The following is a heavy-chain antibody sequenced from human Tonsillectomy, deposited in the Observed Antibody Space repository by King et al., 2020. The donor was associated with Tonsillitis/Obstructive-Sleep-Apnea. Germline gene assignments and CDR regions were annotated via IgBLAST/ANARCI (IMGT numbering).Heavy chain of an antibody. D-gene: IGHD6-13*01. CDR1: GGSFSGYY. J-gene: IGHJ4*02. V-gene: IGHV4-34*01. CDR2: INHSGST. Sequence: VQLQQWGAGLLKPSETLSLTCTVYGGSFSGYYWSWIRQPPGKGLEWIGEINHSGSTSYNPSLKSRVTISVDTSKNQFSLKLSSVTAADTAVYFCARGNSAAAVPFDYWGQGTLVTVSS. CDR3: ARGNSAAAVPFDY.